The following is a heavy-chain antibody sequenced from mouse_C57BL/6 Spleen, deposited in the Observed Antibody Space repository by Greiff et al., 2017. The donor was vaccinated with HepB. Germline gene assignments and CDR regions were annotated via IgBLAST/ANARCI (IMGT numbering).Heavy chain of an antibody. CDR3: VRQPYDYDWDWYFDV. V-gene: IGHV10-1*01. Sequence: EVQLVESGGGLVQPKGSLKLSCAASGFSFNTYAMNWVRQAPGKGLEWVARIRSKSNNYATYYADSVKDRFTISRDDSESMLYLQMNNLKTEDTAMYYCVRQPYDYDWDWYFDVWGTGTTVTVSS. J-gene: IGHJ1*03. CDR1: GFSFNTYA. D-gene: IGHD2-4*01. CDR2: IRSKSNNYAT.